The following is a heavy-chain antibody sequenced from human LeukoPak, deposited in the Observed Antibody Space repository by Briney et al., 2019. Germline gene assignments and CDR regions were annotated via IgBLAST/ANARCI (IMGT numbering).Heavy chain of an antibody. D-gene: IGHD3-22*01. CDR1: GFTFSSYS. V-gene: IGHV3-21*01. CDR3: ARDFTLSGSPDY. J-gene: IGHJ4*02. Sequence: GGSLRLSCAASGFTFSSYSMNWVRQAPGKGLEWVSSISSSSSYIYYADSVKGRFTISRDNAKNSLYLQMNSLRAEDTAVYYCARDFTLSGSPDYWGQGTLVTVSS. CDR2: ISSSSSYI.